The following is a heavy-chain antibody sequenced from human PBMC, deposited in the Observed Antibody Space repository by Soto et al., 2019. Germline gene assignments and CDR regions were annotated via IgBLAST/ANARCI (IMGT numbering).Heavy chain of an antibody. D-gene: IGHD6-13*01. CDR3: ARDQTSSWYGPLDY. J-gene: IGHJ4*02. CDR2: IWYDGSNK. Sequence: QVQLVESGGGVVQPGRSPRLSCAASGFTFSSYGMHWVRQAPGKGLEWVAVIWYDGSNKYYADSVKGRFTISRDNSKNTLYLQMNSLRAEDTAVYYCARDQTSSWYGPLDYWGQGTLVTVSS. V-gene: IGHV3-33*01. CDR1: GFTFSSYG.